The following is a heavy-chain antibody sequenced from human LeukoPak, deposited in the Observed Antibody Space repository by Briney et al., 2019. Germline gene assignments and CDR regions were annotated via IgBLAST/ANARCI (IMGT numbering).Heavy chain of an antibody. CDR2: IKQDGSEK. D-gene: IGHD6-13*01. CDR1: GFTFSTYW. CDR3: ARGLASGGKVNDY. J-gene: IGHJ4*02. Sequence: GGSLRLSCAASGFTFSTYWMTWVRQAPGKGLGWVANIKQDGSEKYYVDSVKGRFTISRDNAKNSLYLQMNSLRAEDTAVYYCARGLASGGKVNDYWGQGTLVTVSS. V-gene: IGHV3-7*04.